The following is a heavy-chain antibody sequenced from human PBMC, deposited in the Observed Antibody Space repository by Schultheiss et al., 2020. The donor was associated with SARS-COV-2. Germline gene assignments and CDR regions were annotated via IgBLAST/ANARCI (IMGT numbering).Heavy chain of an antibody. CDR3: ARDYYYDSSGYYYFDY. Sequence: SQTLSLTCSVSGDSISSGGYFWSWIRQHPGKGLEWIGYIYHSGSTYYNPSLRSRVTISVDTSKNQFSLKLSSVTAADTAVYYCARDYYYDSSGYYYFDYWGQGTTVTVSS. CDR1: GDSISSGGYF. V-gene: IGHV4-31*03. CDR2: IYHSGST. D-gene: IGHD3-22*01. J-gene: IGHJ4*03.